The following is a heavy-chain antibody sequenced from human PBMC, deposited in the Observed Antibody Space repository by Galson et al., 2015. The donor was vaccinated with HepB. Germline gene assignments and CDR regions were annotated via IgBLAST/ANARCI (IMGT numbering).Heavy chain of an antibody. CDR3: ARDRGHFDWLFGAQGAPLYYYYYYGMDV. D-gene: IGHD3-9*01. Sequence: SLRLSCAASGFTFSSYSMNWVRQAPGKGLEWVSYISSSSSTIYYADSVKGRFTISRDNAKNSLYLQMNSLRAEDTAVYYCARDRGHFDWLFGAQGAPLYYYYYYGMDVWGQGTTVTVSS. J-gene: IGHJ6*02. V-gene: IGHV3-48*01. CDR1: GFTFSSYS. CDR2: ISSSSSTI.